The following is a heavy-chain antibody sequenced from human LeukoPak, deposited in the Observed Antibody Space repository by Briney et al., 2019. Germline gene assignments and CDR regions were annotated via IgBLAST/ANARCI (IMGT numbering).Heavy chain of an antibody. V-gene: IGHV1-18*01. J-gene: IGHJ4*02. Sequence: GAAVKVSCSSSGYILTNYGIYWVRQAPGQGLEWMGWINTYNGETDYARNFQGRVTMTTDTSTSTAYMDLRSLTSDDTAVYYCARGRLGVSGYKDYLDYWGQGTLVTVSS. CDR3: ARGRLGVSGYKDYLDY. D-gene: IGHD5-12*01. CDR1: GYILTNYG. CDR2: INTYNGET.